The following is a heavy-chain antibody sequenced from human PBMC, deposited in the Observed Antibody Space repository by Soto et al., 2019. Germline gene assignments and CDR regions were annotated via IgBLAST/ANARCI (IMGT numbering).Heavy chain of an antibody. D-gene: IGHD6-13*01. CDR2: ISSSSSYI. J-gene: IGHJ6*02. CDR3: ARGRGAAGTDSVQYYGMDV. V-gene: IGHV3-21*01. Sequence: EVQLVKSGGGLVKPGGSLRLSCAASGFTFSSYSMNWVRQAPGKGLEWVSSISSSSSYIYYADSVKGRFTISRDNDKNSWYVQMNSLRADDTAVYYCARGRGAAGTDSVQYYGMDVWGQGTTVTVSS. CDR1: GFTFSSYS.